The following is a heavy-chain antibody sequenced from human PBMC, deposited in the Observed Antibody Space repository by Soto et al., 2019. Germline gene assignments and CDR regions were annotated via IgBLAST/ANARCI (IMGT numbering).Heavy chain of an antibody. CDR3: AKSTGDTANGMDV. CDR1: GFTFDEYG. J-gene: IGHJ6*02. D-gene: IGHD2-21*02. Sequence: EVQLVESGGGLVQPGRSLRLSCGASGFTFDEYGMHWVRQAPGKGLEWVSGISWNSGTIGYADSVKGRFTISRDNAKNSLYLQMSSLRAEDTALYYCAKSTGDTANGMDVWGQGTTVTVSS. V-gene: IGHV3-9*01. CDR2: ISWNSGTI.